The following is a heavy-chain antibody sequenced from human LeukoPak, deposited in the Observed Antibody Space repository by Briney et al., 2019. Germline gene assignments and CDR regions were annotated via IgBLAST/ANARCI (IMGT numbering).Heavy chain of an antibody. CDR1: GYTFTSYD. CDR3: ARVLPTRLRYFDWLSRRLFDY. V-gene: IGHV1-8*01. D-gene: IGHD3-9*01. CDR2: MNPNSGNT. Sequence: GASVKVSCKASGYTFTSYDINWVRQATGQGLEWMGWMNPNSGNTGYAQKFQGRVTMTRNTSISTAYMELSSLGSEDTAVYYCARVLPTRLRYFDWLSRRLFDYWGQGTLVTVSS. J-gene: IGHJ4*02.